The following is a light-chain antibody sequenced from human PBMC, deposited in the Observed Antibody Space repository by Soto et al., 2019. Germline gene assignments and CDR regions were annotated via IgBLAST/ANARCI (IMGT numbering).Light chain of an antibody. J-gene: IGLJ1*01. CDR1: SSDVGGYNY. Sequence: QSALTQAASGSGAPGQSITITCTGTSSDVGGYNYVSWYQQHPGKAPKFMIYDVSNRPSGVSNRFSGSKSGNTASLTISGLQAEDEADYYCCSYTTSNTRQIVFVTGTKVTVL. V-gene: IGLV2-14*01. CDR3: CSYTTSNTRQIV. CDR2: DVS.